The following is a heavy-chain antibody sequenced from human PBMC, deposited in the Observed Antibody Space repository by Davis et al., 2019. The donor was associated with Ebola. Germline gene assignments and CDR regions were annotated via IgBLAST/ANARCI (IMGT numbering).Heavy chain of an antibody. V-gene: IGHV4-34*01. Sequence: PSETLSLTCAVYGGSFSGYYWSWIRQPPGKGLEWIGEINHSGSTNYNPSLKSRVTISVDTSKNQFSLKLSSVTAADTAVYYCARGVYSNTEDYWGQGTLVTVSS. CDR3: ARGVYSNTEDY. CDR2: INHSGST. D-gene: IGHD4-11*01. CDR1: GGSFSGYY. J-gene: IGHJ4*02.